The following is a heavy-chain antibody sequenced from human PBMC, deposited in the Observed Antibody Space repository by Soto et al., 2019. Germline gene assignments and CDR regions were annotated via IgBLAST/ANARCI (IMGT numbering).Heavy chain of an antibody. V-gene: IGHV1-3*01. D-gene: IGHD5-12*01. CDR1: GINYNTYA. Sequence: QVQLVQSGAEMKKPGASVKLSCKTSGINYNTYAIHWVRQAPGQGLEWMGWINAGNSDTRYSQNFQGRVTLTRDTSASTVYMDLDSLKSEDTGVYYCARAISGYVTWGQGTLVTVSS. J-gene: IGHJ4*02. CDR3: ARAISGYVT. CDR2: INAGNSDT.